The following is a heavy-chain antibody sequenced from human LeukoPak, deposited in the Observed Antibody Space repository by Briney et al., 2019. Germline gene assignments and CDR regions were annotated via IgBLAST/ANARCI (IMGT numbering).Heavy chain of an antibody. CDR1: GDSISRGRYY. V-gene: IGHV4-61*02. CDR3: ARSFSEKFYFES. J-gene: IGHJ4*02. D-gene: IGHD1-26*01. Sequence: PSATLSLTCTVSGDSISRGRYYWSWVRPPAGKELEWIGRIYASGKTDYNPYTPSLKSRVAMSLATSKNQVSLYLTSVTAADTAMYFCARSFSEKFYFESGGQGTLVTVSS. CDR2: IYASGKT.